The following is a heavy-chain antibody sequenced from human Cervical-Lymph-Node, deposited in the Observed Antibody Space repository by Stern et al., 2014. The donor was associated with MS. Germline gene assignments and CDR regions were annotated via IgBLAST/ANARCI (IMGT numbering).Heavy chain of an antibody. D-gene: IGHD6-6*01. J-gene: IGHJ6*02. CDR3: ARPPPRRSSSDPNFGLDV. Sequence: EVQLVQSGAEVKKPRDSLKISCKGSGYTFSKNWIAWVRQMPGKGLEWMGIIYPGDSDTRYSPSFQGQVTMSADKSINTAYLHWNSLKASDPPIYYCARPPPRRSSSDPNFGLDVWGQGTTVTVSS. CDR1: GYTFSKNW. V-gene: IGHV5-51*03. CDR2: IYPGDSDT.